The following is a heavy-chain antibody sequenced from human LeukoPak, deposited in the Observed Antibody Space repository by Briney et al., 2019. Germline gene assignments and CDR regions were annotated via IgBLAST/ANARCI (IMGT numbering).Heavy chain of an antibody. Sequence: PSETLSLTCTVSGYSIRTNYYWGWIRQSPGKGLEWIGSISHSGTPYYNPSLRSRVTISADTSNNQFSLNLSSVAAADTAVYYCARAGDIAMAYPSYFDYWGQGTLVTVSS. D-gene: IGHD5-24*01. CDR2: ISHSGTP. CDR3: ARAGDIAMAYPSYFDY. CDR1: GYSIRTNYY. V-gene: IGHV4-38-2*02. J-gene: IGHJ4*02.